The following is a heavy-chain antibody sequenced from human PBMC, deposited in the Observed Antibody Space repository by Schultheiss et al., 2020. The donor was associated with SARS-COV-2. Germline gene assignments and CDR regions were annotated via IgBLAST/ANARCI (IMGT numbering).Heavy chain of an antibody. J-gene: IGHJ4*02. V-gene: IGHV2-5*08. D-gene: IGHD6-13*01. Sequence: SGPTLVKPTQTLTLTCTFSGFSLSTSAMRVSWIRQPPGKALEWLARIDWDDDKRYSPSLKSRLTITKDTSKNQVVLTMTNMDPVDTATYYCAHSVGYSSSFSFDYWGQGTLVTVSS. CDR1: GFSLSTSAMR. CDR3: AHSVGYSSSFSFDY. CDR2: IDWDDDK.